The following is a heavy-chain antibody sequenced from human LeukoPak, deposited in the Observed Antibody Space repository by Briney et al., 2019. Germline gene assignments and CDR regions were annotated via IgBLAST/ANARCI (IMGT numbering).Heavy chain of an antibody. CDR3: AREPLQYCSGGSCYSRGWFDP. V-gene: IGHV3-48*03. CDR2: ISSSGSTI. J-gene: IGHJ5*02. CDR1: GFTFSSYE. D-gene: IGHD2-15*01. Sequence: GGSLRFSCAASGFTFSSYEMNWVRQAPGKGLEWVSYISSSGSTIYYADSVKGRFTISRDNAKNSLYLQMNSLRAEDTAVYYCAREPLQYCSGGSCYSRGWFDPWGQGTLVTVSS.